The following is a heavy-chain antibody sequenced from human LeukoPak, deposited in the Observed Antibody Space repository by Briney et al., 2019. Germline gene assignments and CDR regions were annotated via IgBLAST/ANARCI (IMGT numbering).Heavy chain of an antibody. D-gene: IGHD2-2*01. J-gene: IGHJ6*02. CDR3: AKGYCSSTSCYADGMDV. CDR1: GETFSSYA. Sequence: SVKVSCKASGETFSSYAISWVRQAPGQGLEWMGRIIPIFGIANYAQKFQGRVTITADKSTSTAYMELSSLRSEDTAVYYCAKGYCSSTSCYADGMDVRGQGTTVTVSS. V-gene: IGHV1-69*04. CDR2: IIPIFGIA.